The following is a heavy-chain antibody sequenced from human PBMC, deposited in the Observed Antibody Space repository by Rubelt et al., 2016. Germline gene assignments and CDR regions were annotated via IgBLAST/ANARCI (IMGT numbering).Heavy chain of an antibody. CDR1: GVSISTTNYY. CDR3: ARGTYSGTYYMYFDY. Sequence: QLQLQESGPGLVKPSGTLSLTCIVSGVSISTTNYYWGWFRQPPGKGLELIGSIYYSGSTYYNPSLKSRVTMSVDPSKNQLSLKMSSVTAADTAVYYCARGTYSGTYYMYFDYWGQGTLVTVSS. J-gene: IGHJ4*02. CDR2: IYYSGST. D-gene: IGHD1-26*01. V-gene: IGHV4-39*01.